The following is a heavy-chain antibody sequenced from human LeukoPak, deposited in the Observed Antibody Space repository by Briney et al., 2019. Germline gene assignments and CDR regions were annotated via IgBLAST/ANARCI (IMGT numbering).Heavy chain of an antibody. V-gene: IGHV1-69*13. CDR1: GGTFSSYA. CDR2: IIPIFGTA. CDR3: AREGDRLRNNYYFDY. J-gene: IGHJ4*02. Sequence: SVKVSCKASGGTFSSYAISWVRQAPGQGLEWMGGIIPIFGTANYAQKFQGRVTITADESTSTAYMELSSLRSEDTAVYYCAREGDRLRNNYYFDYWGPGTLVTVSS. D-gene: IGHD1-20*01.